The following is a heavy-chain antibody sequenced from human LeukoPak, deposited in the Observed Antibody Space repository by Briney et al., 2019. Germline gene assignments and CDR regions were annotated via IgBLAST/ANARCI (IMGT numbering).Heavy chain of an antibody. D-gene: IGHD6-19*01. CDR3: ARYTTAGYSSGWYRPSFDY. V-gene: IGHV3-7*01. Sequence: GGSLRLSCAASGFTFSSYGMHWVRQAPGKGLEWVANIKQDGSEKYYVDSVKGRFTISRDNAKNSLYLQMNSLRAEDTAVYYCARYTTAGYSSGWYRPSFDYWGQGTLVTVSS. CDR2: IKQDGSEK. J-gene: IGHJ4*02. CDR1: GFTFSSYG.